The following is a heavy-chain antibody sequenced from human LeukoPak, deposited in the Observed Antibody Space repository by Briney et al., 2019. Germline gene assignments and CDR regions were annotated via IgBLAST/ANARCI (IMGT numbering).Heavy chain of an antibody. CDR3: ARAPNGLDY. CDR1: GYTFTSYA. CDR2: MNPNSGNT. V-gene: IGHV1-8*02. D-gene: IGHD2-8*01. J-gene: IGHJ4*02. Sequence: ASVKVSCTASGYTFTSYAMHWVRQATGQGLEWMGWMNPNSGNTGYAQKFQGRVTMTRNTSISTAYMELSSLRSEDTAVYYCARAPNGLDYWGQGTLVTVSS.